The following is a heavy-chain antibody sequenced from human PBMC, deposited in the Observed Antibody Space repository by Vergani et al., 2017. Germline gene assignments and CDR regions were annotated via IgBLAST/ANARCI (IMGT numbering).Heavy chain of an antibody. CDR2: IYYSGST. V-gene: IGHV4-61*08. D-gene: IGHD4-17*01. CDR1: GGSISSGGYY. J-gene: IGHJ5*02. Sequence: QVQLQESGPGLVKPSQTLSLTCTVSGGSISSGGYYWRWIRQPPGKGLEWIGYIYYSGSTNYNPSFKGRVTISVDTSKNQFSLKLSSVTAGVTAVYYCGRGGDYVDLGPWGQGTLVTVSS. CDR3: GRGGDYVDLGP.